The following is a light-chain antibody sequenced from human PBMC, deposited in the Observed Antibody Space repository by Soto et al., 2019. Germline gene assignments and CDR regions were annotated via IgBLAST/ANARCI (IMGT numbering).Light chain of an antibody. CDR2: WAS. CDR3: QQYYRPWT. Sequence: DIVMTQSPDSLAVSLGERATINCKSSQSVLYSSNNKNYLAWYQQKPGQPPKLLIYWASTRESGVPDRFSGSGSGTDFTLNISSLQAEDVAVYYCQQYYRPWTFGQGTKVDIK. V-gene: IGKV4-1*01. J-gene: IGKJ1*01. CDR1: QSVLYSSNNKNY.